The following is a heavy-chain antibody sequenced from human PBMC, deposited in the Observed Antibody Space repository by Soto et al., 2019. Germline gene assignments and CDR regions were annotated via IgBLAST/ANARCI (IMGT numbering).Heavy chain of an antibody. CDR2: IYYSGST. J-gene: IGHJ5*02. CDR1: GGSVSSGSYY. V-gene: IGHV4-61*01. CDR3: ARGLRYFDWLNWFDP. D-gene: IGHD3-9*01. Sequence: QVQLQESGPGLVKPSETLSLTCTVSGGSVSSGSYYWSWIRQPPGKGLEWIGYIYYSGSTNYNPSLKSRVTISVDTSKTQFSLKLSSVTAADTAVYYCARGLRYFDWLNWFDPWGQGTLVTVSS.